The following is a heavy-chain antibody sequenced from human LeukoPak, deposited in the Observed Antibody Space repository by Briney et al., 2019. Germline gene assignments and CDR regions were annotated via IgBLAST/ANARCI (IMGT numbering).Heavy chain of an antibody. Sequence: GGSLRLSCAASGFTFSSYAMSWVRQAPGKGLEWVSVIYRGGNTYYTDSVKGRFTISTDNSKNTLYLQMNSLRAEDTAVYYCARAARPTSDTSGSYWYYLDCWGQGILVTVSS. D-gene: IGHD3-22*01. CDR1: GFTFSSYA. CDR3: ARAARPTSDTSGSYWYYLDC. J-gene: IGHJ4*02. CDR2: IYRGGNT. V-gene: IGHV3-53*01.